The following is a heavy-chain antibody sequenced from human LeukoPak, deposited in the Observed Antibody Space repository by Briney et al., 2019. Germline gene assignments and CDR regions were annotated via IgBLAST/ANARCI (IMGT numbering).Heavy chain of an antibody. Sequence: ASVKVSCKASGYTFTSYYMHWVRQAPGQGLEWMGWINPNSGGTNYAQKFQGRVTMTRDTSISTAYMELSRLRSDDTAVYYCARDQYYDILTGLPGVDYWGQGTLVTVSS. J-gene: IGHJ4*02. CDR3: ARDQYYDILTGLPGVDY. V-gene: IGHV1-2*02. D-gene: IGHD3-9*01. CDR2: INPNSGGT. CDR1: GYTFTSYY.